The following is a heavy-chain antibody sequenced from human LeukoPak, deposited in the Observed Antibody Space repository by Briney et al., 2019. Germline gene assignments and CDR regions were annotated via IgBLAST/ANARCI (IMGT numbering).Heavy chain of an antibody. CDR3: AKDQVVDYYDSSGYQYYFEY. Sequence: GGSLRLSCAASGFTFSSYGMHWVRQAPGKGLEWVAFTRYDGSKKYYADSVKGRFTISRDNSKNTLYLQMNSLRAEDTAVYYCAKDQVVDYYDSSGYQYYFEYWGQGTLVTVSS. V-gene: IGHV3-30*02. CDR1: GFTFSSYG. D-gene: IGHD3-22*01. CDR2: TRYDGSKK. J-gene: IGHJ4*02.